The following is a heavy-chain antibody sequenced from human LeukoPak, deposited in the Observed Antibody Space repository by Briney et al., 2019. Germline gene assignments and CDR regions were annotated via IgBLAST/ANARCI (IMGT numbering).Heavy chain of an antibody. D-gene: IGHD6-25*01. Sequence: PGRSLRLSCAASGFTFSSYGMHSVRQAPGKGLEWVADLSYDGSNQYYADSVKGRFTISRDTSKNVLYLQMNSLGAEDTAVYYCAREYGIAAVGGLDVWGKGITVTVSS. CDR3: AREYGIAAVGGLDV. CDR1: GFTFSSYG. CDR2: LSYDGSNQ. J-gene: IGHJ6*04. V-gene: IGHV3-30*19.